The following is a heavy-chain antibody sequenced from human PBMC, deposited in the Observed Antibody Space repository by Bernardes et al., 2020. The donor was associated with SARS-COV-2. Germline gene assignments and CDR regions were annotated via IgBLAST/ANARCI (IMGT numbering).Heavy chain of an antibody. Sequence: SATLSLTCTVSGDSMSSRRYYWGWIRQPPGKGLEWIGSISYSGSTNYNPSLKSRFTIARDTPKNTLFLHMTALTAEDTAVYYCATFDTTGYYYGAWGQGTLVTVSS. CDR3: ATFDTTGYYYGA. CDR2: ISYSGST. J-gene: IGHJ5*02. D-gene: IGHD3-22*01. CDR1: GDSMSSRRYY. V-gene: IGHV4-39*01.